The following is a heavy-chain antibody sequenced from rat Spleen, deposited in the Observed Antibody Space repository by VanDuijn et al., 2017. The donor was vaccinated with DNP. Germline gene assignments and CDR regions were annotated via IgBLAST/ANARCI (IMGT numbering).Heavy chain of an antibody. J-gene: IGHJ2*01. D-gene: IGHD4-3*01. Sequence: EVQLVESGGDLVQPGRSLKLSCVASGFTFSNYWMTWIRQVPGRGLEWVASITSSGGSIYYPDSVKGRFTISRDNAKSTLYLQMNSLRSEDMATYYCARWNSGHFDYWGQGVMVTVSS. CDR2: ITSSGGSI. V-gene: IGHV5-31*01. CDR1: GFTFSNYW. CDR3: ARWNSGHFDY.